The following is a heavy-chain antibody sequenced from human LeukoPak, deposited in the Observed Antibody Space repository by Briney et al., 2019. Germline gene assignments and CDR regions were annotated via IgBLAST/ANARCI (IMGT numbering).Heavy chain of an antibody. CDR3: ARGQEQFSSPWQWGPRRKNFYYYGMDV. V-gene: IGHV3-66*01. Sequence: GRSLRLSCAASGFPFSSSSMNWVPRAPGKGLEWVSVISSYGNTYYADSVKGRFTISRDNSRNTLSLQMHGLRADDTAVYYRARGQEQFSSPWQWGPRRKNFYYYGMDVWGQGTTVTVS. J-gene: IGHJ6*02. CDR2: ISSYGNT. CDR1: GFPFSSSS. D-gene: IGHD6-19*01.